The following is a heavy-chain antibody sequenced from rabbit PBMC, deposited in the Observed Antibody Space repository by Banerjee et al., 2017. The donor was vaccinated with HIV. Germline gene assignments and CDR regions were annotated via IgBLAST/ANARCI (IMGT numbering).Heavy chain of an antibody. V-gene: IGHV1S40*01. J-gene: IGHJ4*01. CDR1: GIDFSTYYY. CDR3: ARSRNGTSRDWEL. D-gene: IGHD1-1*01. Sequence: QSLEESGGDLVKPGASLTLTCTASGIDFSTYYYMCWVRQAPGKGLEWIACIGTGSTDSTYYATWAEGRFTISKTSSTTVTLQMTSLTAADTATYFCARSRNGTSRDWELWGPGTLVTVS. CDR2: IGTGSTDST.